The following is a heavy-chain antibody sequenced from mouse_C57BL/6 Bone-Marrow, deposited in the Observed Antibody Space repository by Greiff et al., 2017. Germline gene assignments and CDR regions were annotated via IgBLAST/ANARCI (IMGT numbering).Heavy chain of an antibody. CDR3: ARDSETHAMDY. CDR1: GFTFSDYY. V-gene: IGHV5-16*01. Sequence: EVMLVESEGGLVQPGSSMKLSCTASGFTFSDYYMAWVRQVPEKGLEWVANINYDGSSTYYLDSLKSRFIISRDNAKNLLYLQMSRLKSEDTATYYCARDSETHAMDYWGQGTSVTVSS. CDR2: INYDGSST. J-gene: IGHJ4*01.